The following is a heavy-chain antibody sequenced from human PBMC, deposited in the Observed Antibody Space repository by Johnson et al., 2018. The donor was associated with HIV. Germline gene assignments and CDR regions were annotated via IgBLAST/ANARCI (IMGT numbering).Heavy chain of an antibody. Sequence: VQLVESGGGWVQPGESLRLSCAASGFSFSTYAMTWVRQAPGKGLQWVSTISGGGSGTYYADSVKGRFTISRDNSKNTLYLQMGSLRAEDMAVDYCGRADEGGLVWGGYAFDIWGQGTMVTVAS. D-gene: IGHD3-16*01. CDR1: GFSFSTYA. V-gene: IGHV3-23*04. J-gene: IGHJ3*02. CDR2: ISGGGSGT. CDR3: GRADEGGLVWGGYAFDI.